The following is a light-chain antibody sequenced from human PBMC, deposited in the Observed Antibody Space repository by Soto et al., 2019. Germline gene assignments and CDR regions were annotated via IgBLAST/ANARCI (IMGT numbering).Light chain of an antibody. Sequence: QSVLTQPASVSGSPGQSVTISCTGTNSDVGAYNYVSWYQEHPGKAPQLIIYEVNDRPSGVSTRFSASKSGNTASLTISGLQSDDEADYYCCSYTTNNTWVFGGGTKLTVL. CDR3: CSYTTNNTWV. CDR1: NSDVGAYNY. J-gene: IGLJ3*02. CDR2: EVN. V-gene: IGLV2-14*01.